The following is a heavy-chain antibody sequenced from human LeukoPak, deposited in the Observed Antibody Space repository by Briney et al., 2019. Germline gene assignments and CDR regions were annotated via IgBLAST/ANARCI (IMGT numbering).Heavy chain of an antibody. Sequence: GGSLRLSCAASGFTFSSYAMHWVRQAPGKGLEWVAVISYDGSNKYYADSVKGRFTISRDNSKNTLYLQMNSLRAEDTAVYYCARGGGYCGGDCYGIDYWGQGTLVTVSS. CDR2: ISYDGSNK. V-gene: IGHV3-30-3*01. D-gene: IGHD2-21*01. CDR3: ARGGGYCGGDCYGIDY. J-gene: IGHJ4*02. CDR1: GFTFSSYA.